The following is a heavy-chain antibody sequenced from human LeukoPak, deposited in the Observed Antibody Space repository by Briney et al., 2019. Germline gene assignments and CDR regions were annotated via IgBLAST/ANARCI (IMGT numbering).Heavy chain of an antibody. Sequence: SETLSLTCTVSGGSISSYYWSWIRQPPGKGLEWIGYIYYSGSTNYNPSLKSRVTISVDTSKNQFSLKLSSVTAADTAVYYCARDIMAAASSPWGQGTLVTVSS. CDR2: IYYSGST. CDR3: ARDIMAAASSP. J-gene: IGHJ5*02. V-gene: IGHV4-59*01. D-gene: IGHD6-13*01. CDR1: GGSISSYY.